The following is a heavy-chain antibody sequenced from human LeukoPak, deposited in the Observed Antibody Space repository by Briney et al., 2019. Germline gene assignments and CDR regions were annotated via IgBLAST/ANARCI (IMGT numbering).Heavy chain of an antibody. J-gene: IGHJ2*01. D-gene: IGHD3-10*01. Sequence: SDTLSLTCTVSGRPLSSYSGMWLRQPRGKALEGIGYIYHSGSTNYNPSLKSRVTISLDTSNNQFSLKVTSVNAADTAVYYCARGVRYFDLWGRGTLVTVSS. CDR1: GRPLSSYS. CDR2: IYHSGST. CDR3: ARGVRYFDL. V-gene: IGHV4-59*07.